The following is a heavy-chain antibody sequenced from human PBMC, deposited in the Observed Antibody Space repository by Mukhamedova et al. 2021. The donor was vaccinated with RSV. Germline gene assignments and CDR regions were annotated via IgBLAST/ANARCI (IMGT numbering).Heavy chain of an antibody. J-gene: IGHJ3*02. Sequence: GLEWVAHISEESDKYYTASVKGRFTVSRDNSKNTLYLEMSSLRADDTAVYYCAREFQAKFGAFDIWGQGTLVTVSS. CDR2: ISEESDK. D-gene: IGHD3-10*02. CDR3: AREFQAKFGAFDI. V-gene: IGHV3-30-3*01.